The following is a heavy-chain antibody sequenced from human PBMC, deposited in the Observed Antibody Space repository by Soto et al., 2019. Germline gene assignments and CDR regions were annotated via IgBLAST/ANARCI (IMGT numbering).Heavy chain of an antibody. CDR1: GGTFSRYA. CDR2: ITPMFGTP. D-gene: IGHD6-19*01. Sequence: QVQLVQSGAEVKKPGSSVKVSCKASGGTFSRYAISWVRQAPGQGLEWMGGITPMFGTPNYAQKFQGRVTITADESTSTVHMKLRRLRSEDTAVYYCAQTLGSAVAGPGRFDLWGRGTLVIVSS. J-gene: IGHJ2*01. V-gene: IGHV1-69*12. CDR3: AQTLGSAVAGPGRFDL.